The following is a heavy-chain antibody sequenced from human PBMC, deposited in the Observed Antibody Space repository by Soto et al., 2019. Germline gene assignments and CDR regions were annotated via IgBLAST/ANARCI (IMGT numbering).Heavy chain of an antibody. Sequence: QVQLQQWGAGLLKPSETLSLTCAVYGGSFSGYYWSWIRQPPGKGLDWIGEINHGGSTNYNPSLKSRVTNSLDTSKNQFSLKLSSVTAADTAVYYCASGGQTIIPKDWGQGTLVPVSS. V-gene: IGHV4-34*02. CDR2: INHGGST. D-gene: IGHD5-12*01. J-gene: IGHJ4*02. CDR3: ASGGQTIIPKD. CDR1: GGSFSGYY.